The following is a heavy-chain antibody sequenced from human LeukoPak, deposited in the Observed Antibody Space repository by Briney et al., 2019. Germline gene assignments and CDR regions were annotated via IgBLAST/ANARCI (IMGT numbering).Heavy chain of an antibody. V-gene: IGHV3-30*18. CDR2: ISYDGSNR. CDR3: AKDLKRWLQRGYFDY. D-gene: IGHD5-24*01. J-gene: IGHJ4*02. Sequence: AGGSLRLSCAASGFTFSSYGMHWVRQAPGKGLEWVAVISYDGSNRYYADSVKGRFSISRDNSKNTLYLQMNSLRAEDTAVYYCAKDLKRWLQRGYFDYWGQGTLVTVSS. CDR1: GFTFSSYG.